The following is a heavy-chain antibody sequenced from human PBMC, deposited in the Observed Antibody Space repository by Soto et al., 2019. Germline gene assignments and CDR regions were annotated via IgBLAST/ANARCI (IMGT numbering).Heavy chain of an antibody. Sequence: EVQLVESGGGLVKPGGSLRLSCATSGFTFSSYSMNWVRQAPGKGLEWVSSISSTGTYIYYADSVKGRFTISRDNAKNSLYLQMNSLRAEDTAVYYCARRRNYDFWSGYFDAFDIWGQGTMVTVSS. D-gene: IGHD3-3*01. CDR3: ARRRNYDFWSGYFDAFDI. J-gene: IGHJ3*02. CDR2: ISSTGTYI. V-gene: IGHV3-21*01. CDR1: GFTFSSYS.